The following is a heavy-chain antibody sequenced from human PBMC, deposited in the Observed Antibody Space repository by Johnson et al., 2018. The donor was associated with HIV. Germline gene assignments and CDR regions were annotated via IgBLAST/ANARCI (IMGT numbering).Heavy chain of an antibody. CDR2: ISYDGSNK. V-gene: IGHV3-30*04. CDR1: GFTFSSYA. CDR3: ASLPIAARPPTDAFDI. Sequence: QVQLVESGGGVVQPGRSLRLSCAASGFTFSSYAMHWVRQAPGKGLEWVAVISYDGSNKYYADSVKGRFTISRDNSKNTLYLQMNSLRADDTAVYYCASLPIAARPPTDAFDIWGQGTTVTVSS. J-gene: IGHJ3*02. D-gene: IGHD6-6*01.